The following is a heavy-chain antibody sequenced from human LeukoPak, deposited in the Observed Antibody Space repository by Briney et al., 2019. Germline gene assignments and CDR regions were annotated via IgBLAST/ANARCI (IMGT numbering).Heavy chain of an antibody. CDR2: ISAYNGNT. CDR1: GYTFTSYG. J-gene: IGHJ6*02. CDR3: ARDPGSSWFYYYYYGMDV. V-gene: IGHV1-18*01. Sequence: PVASVKVSCKASGYTFTSYGISWVRQAPGQGLEWMGWISAYNGNTNYAQKLQGRVTMTTDTSTSTAYMELRSLRSDDTAVCYCARDPGSSWFYYYYYGMDVWGQGTTVTVSS. D-gene: IGHD6-13*01.